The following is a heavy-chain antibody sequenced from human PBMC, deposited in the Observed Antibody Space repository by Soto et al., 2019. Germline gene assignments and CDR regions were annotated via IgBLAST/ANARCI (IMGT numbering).Heavy chain of an antibody. D-gene: IGHD3-3*01. CDR1: GYTFITYA. V-gene: IGHV1-3*01. J-gene: IGHJ4*02. Sequence: ASVKVSCKASGYTFITYAMHWVRQAPGQRLEWMGWINAENGNTKYSEKFQGRVTITRDTSASTAYMELSSLRSEDTAVYYCARDILGLLIIGVSDFWGQGTLVTVSS. CDR3: ARDILGLLIIGVSDF. CDR2: INAENGNT.